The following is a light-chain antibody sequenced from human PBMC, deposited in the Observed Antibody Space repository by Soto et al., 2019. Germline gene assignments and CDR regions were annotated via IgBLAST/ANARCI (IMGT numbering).Light chain of an antibody. V-gene: IGKV3-15*01. CDR2: DAS. CDR1: QTLRSR. J-gene: IGKJ4*01. CDR3: QQYNNWPLT. Sequence: ETLVTQSPDTLSVSLGQRATVSCRASQTLRSRLAWYQQKPGQAPRLLIYDASTRATGIPARFSGSGSGTEFTLTISSLQSEDFAVYYCQQYNNWPLTFGGGTKVAIK.